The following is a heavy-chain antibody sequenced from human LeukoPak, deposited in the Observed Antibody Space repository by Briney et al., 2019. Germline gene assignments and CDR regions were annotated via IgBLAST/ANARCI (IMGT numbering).Heavy chain of an antibody. CDR1: GFTLSTYT. V-gene: IGHV3-48*04. CDR3: ARVTATSWIRGSGEDY. J-gene: IGHJ4*02. CDR2: ISSTSTTK. Sequence: GGSLRLSCTASGFTLSTYTMNWVRQAPGKGLEWVSYISSTSTTKYYADSIKGRFTISRDNSKNSLDLQMNRLTAEDTAVYYCARVTATSWIRGSGEDYWGQGTLVTVSS. D-gene: IGHD5-18*01.